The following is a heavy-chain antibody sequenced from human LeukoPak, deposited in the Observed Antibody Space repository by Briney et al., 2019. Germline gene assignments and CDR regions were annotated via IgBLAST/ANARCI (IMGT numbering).Heavy chain of an antibody. CDR2: ISHSGNT. J-gene: IGHJ4*02. Sequence: SQTLSLTCTVSGGSISSGDCYWSWIRQPPGKGLEWIGYISHSGNTYYNPSLNSRVTIAVDTSKNHFSLTLTSVTAADTAVYYCARVVTYYYNSSGGFDYWGQGTLVTVSS. CDR1: GGSISSGDCY. CDR3: ARVVTYYYNSSGGFDY. V-gene: IGHV4-30-4*01. D-gene: IGHD3-22*01.